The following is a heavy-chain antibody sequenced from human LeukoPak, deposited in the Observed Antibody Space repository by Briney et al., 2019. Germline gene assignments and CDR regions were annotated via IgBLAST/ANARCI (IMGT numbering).Heavy chain of an antibody. Sequence: PSETLSLTCTVSGGSIRSSSYYWGWIRQPPGKGLEWIGNIYYTGSTYYNSSLKSRVTMSVDTSKNQFSLTLTSVTAADTAVYYCARAPSGCGGTCPSDHWGPGTLVTVSS. CDR3: ARAPSGCGGTCPSDH. CDR1: GGSIRSSSYY. D-gene: IGHD2-15*01. V-gene: IGHV4-39*07. J-gene: IGHJ4*02. CDR2: IYYTGST.